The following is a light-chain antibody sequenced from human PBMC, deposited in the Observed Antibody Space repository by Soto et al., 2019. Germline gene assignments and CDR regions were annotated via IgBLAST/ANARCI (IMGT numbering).Light chain of an antibody. Sequence: DLKITQSPSTLSASVGDRVTITCRASQSISSWLAWYQQNPGKAPKLLIYDASSLESGVPSRFSGSGSGTEFTLTISSLQPDDFATYYCQQYNSYLLTFGGGTKVDIK. CDR3: QQYNSYLLT. CDR1: QSISSW. CDR2: DAS. V-gene: IGKV1-5*01. J-gene: IGKJ4*01.